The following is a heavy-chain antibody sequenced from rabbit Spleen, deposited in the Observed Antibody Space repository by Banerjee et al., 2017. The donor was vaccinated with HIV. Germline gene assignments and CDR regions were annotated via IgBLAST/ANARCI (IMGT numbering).Heavy chain of an antibody. CDR2: IDSGSSGFT. J-gene: IGHJ6*01. V-gene: IGHV1S40*01. D-gene: IGHD1-1*01. CDR3: ARDTSSSFSSYGMDL. Sequence: LEESGGDLVKPGASLTLTCIASGVSFSGSSYMCWVRQAPGKGLEWIACIDSGSSGFTYFASWAKGRFTISETSSTTVTLQMTSLTAADTATYFCARDTSSSFSSYGMDLWGPGTLVTVS. CDR1: GVSFSGSSY.